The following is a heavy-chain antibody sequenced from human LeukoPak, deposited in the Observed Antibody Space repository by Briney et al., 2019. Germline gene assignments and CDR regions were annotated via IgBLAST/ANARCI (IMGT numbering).Heavy chain of an antibody. CDR2: VYYSGTT. Sequence: PSETLSLTCSVSGDSISLSFYYWGWIRQPPGKALEWIGSVYYSGTTSYNPSLKSRVTISVDTSKNQFSLKLSSVTAADTAVYYCARVLWFGELFRAFDIWGQGTMVTVSS. V-gene: IGHV4-39*07. CDR3: ARVLWFGELFRAFDI. D-gene: IGHD3-10*01. CDR1: GDSISLSFYY. J-gene: IGHJ3*02.